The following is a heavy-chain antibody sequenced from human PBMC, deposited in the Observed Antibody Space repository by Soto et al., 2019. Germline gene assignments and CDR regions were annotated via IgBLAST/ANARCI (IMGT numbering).Heavy chain of an antibody. V-gene: IGHV3-48*02. J-gene: IGHJ6*02. D-gene: IGHD3-10*01. CDR3: ARGYYFGSGSYYNVPMDV. CDR1: GFTFSSYS. Sequence: GGSRRLSCAASGFTFSSYSMNWVRQAPGKGLEWVSYISSSSSTIYYADSVKGRFTISRDNAKNSLYLQMNSLRDEDTAVYYCARGYYFGSGSYYNVPMDVWGQGTTVTVSS. CDR2: ISSSSSTI.